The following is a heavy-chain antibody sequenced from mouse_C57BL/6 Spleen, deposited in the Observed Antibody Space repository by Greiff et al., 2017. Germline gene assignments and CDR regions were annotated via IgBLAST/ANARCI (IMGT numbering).Heavy chain of an antibody. CDR3: ARAWDGYQYYFDY. CDR2: INPSTGGT. D-gene: IGHD2-3*01. CDR1: GYSFTGYY. V-gene: IGHV1-42*01. J-gene: IGHJ2*01. Sequence: VQLKESGPELVKPGASVKISCKASGYSFTGYYMNWVKQSPEKSLEWIGEINPSTGGTTYNQKFKAKATLTVDKSSSTAYMQLKSLTSEDAAVYYCARAWDGYQYYFDYWGQGTTLTVSS.